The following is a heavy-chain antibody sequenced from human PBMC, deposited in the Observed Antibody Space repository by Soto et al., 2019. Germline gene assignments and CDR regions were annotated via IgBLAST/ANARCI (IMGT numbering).Heavy chain of an antibody. CDR3: ATYFNGWFDY. V-gene: IGHV4-31*03. D-gene: IGHD6-19*01. CDR2: IYSSGYT. Sequence: QVQLQESGPGLVKPSQTLSLTCTVSGASISSGGYYWSWIRQHPGKGLEWIGYIYSSGYTYYNPSLKSRVAISVDTSQHQFSLKLTSVTAADTAVYYCATYFNGWFDYWGQGTLVTVSS. CDR1: GASISSGGYY. J-gene: IGHJ4*02.